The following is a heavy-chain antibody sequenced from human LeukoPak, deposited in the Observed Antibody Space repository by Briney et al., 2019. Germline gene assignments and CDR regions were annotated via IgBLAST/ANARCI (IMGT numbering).Heavy chain of an antibody. V-gene: IGHV5-51*01. D-gene: IGHD1-26*01. Sequence: GGSLQISCKGSGYRFTSYWIGRGRQMPGKGLEWMGIIYPGDSDTRYSPSFQGQVTISADKSINTAYLHWRSLEAPDTAMDYCARGLSGSYYDGFDIWGQGTMVTVSS. CDR3: ARGLSGSYYDGFDI. CDR2: IYPGDSDT. CDR1: GYRFTSYW. J-gene: IGHJ3*02.